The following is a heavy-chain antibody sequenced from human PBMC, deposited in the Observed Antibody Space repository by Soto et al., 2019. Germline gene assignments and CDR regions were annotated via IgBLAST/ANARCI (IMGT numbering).Heavy chain of an antibody. CDR1: GFTFSSYW. CDR2: IKQDGSEK. Sequence: GGSLRLSCAASGFTFSSYWMSWVRQAPGKGLEWVANIKQDGSEKYYVDSVKGRFTISRDNAKNSLYLQMNSLRAEDTAVYYCASPGELRFLEDGYYFDYWGQGTLVTVSS. D-gene: IGHD3-3*01. CDR3: ASPGELRFLEDGYYFDY. V-gene: IGHV3-7*01. J-gene: IGHJ4*02.